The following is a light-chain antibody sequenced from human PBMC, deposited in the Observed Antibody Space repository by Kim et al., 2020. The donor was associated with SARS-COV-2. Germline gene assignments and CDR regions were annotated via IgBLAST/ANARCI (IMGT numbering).Light chain of an antibody. CDR3: QQYGSSPRT. Sequence: EIVLTQSPGTLSLSPGERATLSCRASQSVGSNLAWYQQKPGQAPRLLIFGASSRTTGIPDRFSGSGSGTDFTLTISRLEPEDFAVYSCQQYGSSPRTFGQGTKLEIK. J-gene: IGKJ2*01. CDR2: GAS. V-gene: IGKV3-20*01. CDR1: QSVGSN.